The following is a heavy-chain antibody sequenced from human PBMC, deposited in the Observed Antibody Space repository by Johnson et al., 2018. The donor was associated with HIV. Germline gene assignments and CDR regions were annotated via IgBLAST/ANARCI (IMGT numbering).Heavy chain of an antibody. CDR2: ISYDGSNK. Sequence: QVQLVESGGGVVQPGRSLRLSCAASGFTFKSYAMHWVRRAPGKGLEWVAVISYDGSNKQYADSLKGRFTISRDNSKNTLYLQMNSLRAEDTAVYYCASEIYRPRPSSSWYVGAFDIWGQGTMVTVSS. J-gene: IGHJ3*02. CDR1: GFTFKSYA. D-gene: IGHD6-13*01. V-gene: IGHV3-30*04. CDR3: ASEIYRPRPSSSWYVGAFDI.